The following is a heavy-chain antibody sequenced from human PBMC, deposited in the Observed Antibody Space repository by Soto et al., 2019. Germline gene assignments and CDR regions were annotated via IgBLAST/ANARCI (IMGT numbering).Heavy chain of an antibody. CDR2: ISYDGTNK. D-gene: IGHD5-18*01. CDR3: AKDGGGYNYGYVMLDKYYDGMDV. Sequence: QVQLVESGGGVVQPGRSLRLSCAASGFTFSTYAMHWVRQAPGKGLEWVAVISYDGTNKYYADSVRGRFTISRDNSKNTLFLQMNSLRAEDTTVYYCAKDGGGYNYGYVMLDKYYDGMDVWGQGTTVTVSS. CDR1: GFTFSTYA. J-gene: IGHJ6*02. V-gene: IGHV3-30-3*01.